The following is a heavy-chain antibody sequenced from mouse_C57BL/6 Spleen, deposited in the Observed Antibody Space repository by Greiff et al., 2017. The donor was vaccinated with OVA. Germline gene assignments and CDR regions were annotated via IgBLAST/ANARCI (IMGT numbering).Heavy chain of an antibody. CDR2: ISRGSSTI. CDR3: ARPTGGWYFDV. Sequence: EVQVVESGGGLVKPGGSLKLSCAASGFTFSDYGMHWVRQAPEQGLEWVAYISRGSSTIYYADTVKGRFTFSRDTAKNTPFLQMTSLRSEDTAMYYCARPTGGWYFDVGGTGTTVTGSS. CDR1: GFTFSDYG. V-gene: IGHV5-17*01. J-gene: IGHJ1*03.